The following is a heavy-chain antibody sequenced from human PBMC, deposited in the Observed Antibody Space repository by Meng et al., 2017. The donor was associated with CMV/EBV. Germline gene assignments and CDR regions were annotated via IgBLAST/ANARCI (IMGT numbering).Heavy chain of an antibody. Sequence: VHGVGFGGRLVKPGGSLRLFCVASGFGFRTYSMSWVRQVPGKGLEWISSISSTSSYIYYADSLKGRFTVSRDNAKNSQYLQVSSLRADDTAVYYCARAPPDADFDYWGQGTLVTVSS. V-gene: IGHV3-21*01. J-gene: IGHJ4*02. CDR2: ISSTSSYI. CDR3: ARAPPDADFDY. CDR1: GFGFRTYS.